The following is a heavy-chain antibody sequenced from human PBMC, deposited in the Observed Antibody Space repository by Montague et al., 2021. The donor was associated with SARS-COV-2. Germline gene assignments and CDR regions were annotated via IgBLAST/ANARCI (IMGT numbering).Heavy chain of an antibody. CDR2: LYVSERT. CDR3: ARARGSSGLWFGDYNWFEP. J-gene: IGHJ5*02. CDR1: GASISSYY. D-gene: IGHD3-10*01. V-gene: IGHV4-59*01. Sequence: SETLSLTCTVSGASISSYYWCWIWLPPGTGLEWIAYLYVSERTSYNSSLKSRIPITLYTSRYQFSLKLSPMTAAATAVYYCARARGSSGLWFGDYNWFEPWGQGTLVTVSS.